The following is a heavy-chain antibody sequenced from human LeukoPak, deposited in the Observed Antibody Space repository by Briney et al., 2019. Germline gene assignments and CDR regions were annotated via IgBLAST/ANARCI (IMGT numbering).Heavy chain of an antibody. Sequence: GGSLRLSCAASGFTFSSYEMNWVRPAPGKGLEWVSYISSSCISIYYADSVKGRFTISRDNAKNSLYLQMNSLRAEDTAVYYCARDSSGWYSYWGQGSLVTVSS. J-gene: IGHJ4*02. V-gene: IGHV3-48*03. CDR1: GFTFSSYE. CDR2: ISSSCISI. CDR3: ARDSSGWYSY. D-gene: IGHD6-19*01.